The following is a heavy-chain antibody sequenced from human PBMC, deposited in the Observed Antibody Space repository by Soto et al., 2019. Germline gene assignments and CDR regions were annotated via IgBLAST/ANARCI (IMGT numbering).Heavy chain of an antibody. J-gene: IGHJ3*01. CDR2: ILPIFGTA. D-gene: IGHD2-15*01. CDR1: GGSFSREA. Sequence: QVQLVQSGAEVKKPGSSVKVSCKASGGSFSREAINWVRQAPGQGPEWMGGILPIFGTADYAQKFQGRVTITADVSTTTAYMELSSLRSEDTAVSYCARGHEFGGNPDAFDVWGQGTMVTVSS. CDR3: ARGHEFGGNPDAFDV. V-gene: IGHV1-69*12.